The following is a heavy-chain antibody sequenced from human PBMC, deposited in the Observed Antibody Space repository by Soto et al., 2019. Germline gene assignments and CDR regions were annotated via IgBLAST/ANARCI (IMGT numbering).Heavy chain of an antibody. V-gene: IGHV3-48*02. CDR3: ARAKYSWGYSPFDS. CDR2: ISTRSNSI. CDR1: GFTFSSSG. Sequence: EVQLVESGGGLLQPGGSLRLSCAASGFTFSSSGMNWVRQAPGKGLEWVSYISTRSNSIYYGDSVRGRFTISRDNAKNSLFLQMNSLRDEDTVVYFCARAKYSWGYSPFDSWGQGTLVTVSS. D-gene: IGHD1-26*01. J-gene: IGHJ4*02.